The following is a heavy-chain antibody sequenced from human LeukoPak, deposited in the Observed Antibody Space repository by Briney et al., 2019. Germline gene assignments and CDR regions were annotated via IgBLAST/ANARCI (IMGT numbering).Heavy chain of an antibody. CDR1: GFTSSSYS. V-gene: IGHV3-21*01. J-gene: IGHJ3*02. CDR2: ISSSSSYI. CDR3: ATLAVAGRDAFDI. D-gene: IGHD6-19*01. Sequence: GGSLRLSCAASGFTSSSYSMNWVRQAPGKGLEWVSSISSSSSYIYYADSVKGRFTISRDNAKNSLYLQMNSLRAEDTAVYYCATLAVAGRDAFDIWGQGTMVTVSS.